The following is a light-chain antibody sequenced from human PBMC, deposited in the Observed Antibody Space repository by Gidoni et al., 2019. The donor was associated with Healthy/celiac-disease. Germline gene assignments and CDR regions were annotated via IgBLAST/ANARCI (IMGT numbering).Light chain of an antibody. CDR2: DAS. Sequence: EIVLTQSPATLSLSPGERATLSCRASQSVSSYLAWYQQKPGQAPRLLIYDASNRATGIPARFSGSGSGTDFTLTISSLEPEDFAFYYCQQRSNWPITFXQXTRLEIK. CDR1: QSVSSY. V-gene: IGKV3-11*01. J-gene: IGKJ5*01. CDR3: QQRSNWPIT.